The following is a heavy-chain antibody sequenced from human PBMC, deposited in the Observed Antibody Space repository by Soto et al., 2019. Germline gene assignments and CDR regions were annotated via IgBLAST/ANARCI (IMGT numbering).Heavy chain of an antibody. CDR2: ISYDGSNK. Sequence: QVQLVESGGGVVQPGRSLRLSCAASGFTFSSYAMHWVRQAPGKGLEWVAVISYDGSNKYYADSVKGRFTISRDNSKNTLYLQMNSLRAEATSVYYCARDMSTRLELLGGYYYYGMDVWGQGTTVTVSS. CDR3: ARDMSTRLELLGGYYYYGMDV. J-gene: IGHJ6*02. V-gene: IGHV3-30-3*01. CDR1: GFTFSSYA. D-gene: IGHD1-7*01.